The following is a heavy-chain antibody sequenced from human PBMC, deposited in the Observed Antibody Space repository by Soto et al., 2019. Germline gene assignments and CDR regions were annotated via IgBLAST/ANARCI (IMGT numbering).Heavy chain of an antibody. J-gene: IGHJ4*02. CDR3: ARDAKYGDYFDY. CDR1: GGSISSYY. CDR2: IYYSGST. V-gene: IGHV4-59*01. D-gene: IGHD4-17*01. Sequence: SETLCLTCTVSGGSISSYYWSWIRQPPGKGLEWIGYIYYSGSTNYNPSLKSRVTISVDTSKNQFSLKLSSVTAADTAVYYCARDAKYGDYFDYWGQGTLVTVSS.